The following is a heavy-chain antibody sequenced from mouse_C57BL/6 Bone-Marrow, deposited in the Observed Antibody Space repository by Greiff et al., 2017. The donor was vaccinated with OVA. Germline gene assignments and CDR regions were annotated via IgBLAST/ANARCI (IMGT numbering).Heavy chain of an antibody. D-gene: IGHD1-1*01. CDR3: SFYYGSSYRYFDV. CDR1: GYSFTDYN. J-gene: IGHJ1*03. Sequence: VQLKQSGPELVKPGASVKISCKASGYSFTDYNMNWVKQSNGKSLDWIGVINHNYGTTSYNQKLKGKATLTVDQSSSTAYMQLNSLTSEDSAVYYCSFYYGSSYRYFDVWGTGTTVTVSS. CDR2: INHNYGTT. V-gene: IGHV1-39*01.